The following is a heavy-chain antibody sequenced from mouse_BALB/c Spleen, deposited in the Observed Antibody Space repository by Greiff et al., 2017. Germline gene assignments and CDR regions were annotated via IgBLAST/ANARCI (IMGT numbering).Heavy chain of an antibody. Sequence: DVMLVESGGGLVKPGGSLKLSCAASGFTFSSYAMSWVRQTPEKRLEWVASISSGGSTYYPDSVKGRFTISRDNARNILYLQMSSLRSEDTAMYYCARGLNFYYYGSSYSYWYFDVWGAGTTVTDSS. J-gene: IGHJ1*01. V-gene: IGHV5-6-5*01. CDR2: ISSGGST. CDR1: GFTFSSYA. D-gene: IGHD1-1*01. CDR3: ARGLNFYYYGSSYSYWYFDV.